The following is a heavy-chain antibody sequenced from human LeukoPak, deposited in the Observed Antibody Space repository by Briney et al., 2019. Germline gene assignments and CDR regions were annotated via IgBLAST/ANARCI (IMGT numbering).Heavy chain of an antibody. CDR2: VNAGNGKT. Sequence: ASVKVPCKASGYTFTRYALHWVRQAPRQRLEWMGWVNAGNGKTKYSQKFQGRVTITRDTSASAAYMELNSLRSEDTAVYYCARSSYDFLTGSPLLNSFDYWGQGTLVTVSS. D-gene: IGHD3-9*01. J-gene: IGHJ4*02. CDR3: ARSSYDFLTGSPLLNSFDY. V-gene: IGHV1-3*01. CDR1: GYTFTRYA.